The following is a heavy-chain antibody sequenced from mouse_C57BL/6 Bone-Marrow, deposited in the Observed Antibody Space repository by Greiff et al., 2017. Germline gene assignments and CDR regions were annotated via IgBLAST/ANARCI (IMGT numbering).Heavy chain of an antibody. J-gene: IGHJ1*03. CDR3: AKNFYSNYWYFDV. CDR1: GFSLTSYG. CDR2: LWRGGST. Sequence: VKLVESGPGLVQPSQSLSITCTVSGFSLTSYGVHWVRQPPGTGLEWLGVLWRGGSTDYNAAFISRLSISKDNSKSQVFFKMNSLQADDTAIYYCAKNFYSNYWYFDVWGTGTTVTVSS. D-gene: IGHD2-5*01. V-gene: IGHV2-4*01.